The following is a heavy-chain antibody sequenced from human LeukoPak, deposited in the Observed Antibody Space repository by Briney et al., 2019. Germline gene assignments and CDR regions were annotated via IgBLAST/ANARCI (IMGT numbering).Heavy chain of an antibody. Sequence: GGSLRLSCAASGFTFSSYSINWVRQAPGKGLEWVSYISSSSSTIYYADSVKGRFTISRDNAKNSLYLQMNSLRAEDTAVYYCARVDCSGGSCYIGYWGQGTLVTVSS. CDR2: ISSSSSTI. CDR3: ARVDCSGGSCYIGY. D-gene: IGHD2-15*01. J-gene: IGHJ4*02. V-gene: IGHV3-48*04. CDR1: GFTFSSYS.